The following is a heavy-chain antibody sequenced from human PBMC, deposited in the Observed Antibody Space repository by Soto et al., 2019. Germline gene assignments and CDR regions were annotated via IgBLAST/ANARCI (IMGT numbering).Heavy chain of an antibody. D-gene: IGHD3-3*01. Sequence: XATLWLSFVVSGGSINNNVGSWVRQPPGKGLEWIGEIYQTGSINYNPSLRSRVTISVDKSKNQLSLKVDSVTAADTAFYYCVRGNDNYDFWNNWSLDPWGQGTLVTVSS. CDR1: GGSINNNV. V-gene: IGHV4-4*02. CDR3: VRGNDNYDFWNNWSLDP. J-gene: IGHJ5*02. CDR2: IYQTGSI.